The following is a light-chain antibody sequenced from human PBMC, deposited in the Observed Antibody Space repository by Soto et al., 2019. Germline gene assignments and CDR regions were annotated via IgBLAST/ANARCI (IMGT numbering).Light chain of an antibody. Sequence: ELVMTQSPATLSVSPGERATLSCRASQSISSNLAWYQQKLGQAPRLLIYRASTRATGIPARFSGSGSGTEFTLTISSLQSEDFALYYCHQYENWPQTFGQGTKVDIK. CDR1: QSISSN. V-gene: IGKV3-15*01. CDR2: RAS. J-gene: IGKJ1*01. CDR3: HQYENWPQT.